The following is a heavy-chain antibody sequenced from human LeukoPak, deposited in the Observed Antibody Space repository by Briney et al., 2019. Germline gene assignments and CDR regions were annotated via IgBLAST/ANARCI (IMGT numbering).Heavy chain of an antibody. CDR3: AKASGVPWADYAFDI. CDR2: ISYDGSNK. D-gene: IGHD3-10*01. Sequence: GRSLRLSCAASGFTFNTYAMHWVRQAPGKGLEWVAVISYDGSNKYYADSVKGRFTISRDNSKNTLYLQVNSLRAEDTAMYYCAKASGVPWADYAFDIWGQGTMVTVSS. CDR1: GFTFNTYA. J-gene: IGHJ3*02. V-gene: IGHV3-30*04.